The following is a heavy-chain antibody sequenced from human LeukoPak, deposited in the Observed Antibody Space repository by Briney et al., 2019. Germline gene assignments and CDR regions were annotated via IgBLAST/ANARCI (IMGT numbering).Heavy chain of an antibody. CDR1: GDSVSSTSAT. J-gene: IGHJ4*02. V-gene: IGHV6-1*01. CDR3: ARMDFFDC. Sequence: SQTLSLTCAISGDSVSSTSATWTWTRQSPSRGLEWLGRTYYRSKWNNDYAVSVKSRITINPDTSRNQFSLQLNSVTPEDTAVYYCARMDFFDCWDQGTLVTVSS. D-gene: IGHD3/OR15-3a*01. CDR2: TYYRSKWNN.